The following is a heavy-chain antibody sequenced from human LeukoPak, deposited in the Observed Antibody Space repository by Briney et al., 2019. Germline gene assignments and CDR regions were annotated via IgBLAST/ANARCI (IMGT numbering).Heavy chain of an antibody. CDR3: ARENRDGYNPYNWFDP. CDR1: GFSFGSYW. J-gene: IGHJ5*02. D-gene: IGHD5-24*01. Sequence: GGSLRLSRAASGFSFGSYWMSWVRQAPGKGLEWVANIKQEGSEKFYADSVKGRFTISRDNAKNSLYLQMNSLRAEDTGIYYCARENRDGYNPYNWFDPWGQGTLVTVSS. V-gene: IGHV3-7*01. CDR2: IKQEGSEK.